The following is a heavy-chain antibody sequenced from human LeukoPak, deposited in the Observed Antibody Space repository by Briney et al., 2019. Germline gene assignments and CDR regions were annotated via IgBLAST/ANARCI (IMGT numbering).Heavy chain of an antibody. CDR3: ARVDYGDYGFDY. D-gene: IGHD4-17*01. V-gene: IGHV3-66*01. J-gene: IGHJ4*02. CDR2: IYSGGST. CDR1: GFPHSRNY. Sequence: GGPLRLSCSASGFPHSRNYMRGLRQAAGKGLDGVAVIYSGGSTYYAGCVKGRLIISRDNSKNTLYLQMNSLRAEDTAVYFCARVDYGDYGFDYWGQGTLVTVSS.